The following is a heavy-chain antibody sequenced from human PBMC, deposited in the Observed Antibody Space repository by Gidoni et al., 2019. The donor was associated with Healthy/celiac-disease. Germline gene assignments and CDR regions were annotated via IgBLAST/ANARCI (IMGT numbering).Heavy chain of an antibody. Sequence: EVQLLECGGGLVQPGGSLRLSCAASGFTFSSYAMSCVRQAPGKGLEWILAMSVSGGSTYYADSVKGRFTISRDNSKNTLYLQMNSLRAEDTAVYYCAKDATTTVASYYFDYWGQGTLVTVSS. V-gene: IGHV3-23*01. CDR2: MSVSGGST. D-gene: IGHD4-4*01. CDR3: AKDATTTVASYYFDY. J-gene: IGHJ4*02. CDR1: GFTFSSYA.